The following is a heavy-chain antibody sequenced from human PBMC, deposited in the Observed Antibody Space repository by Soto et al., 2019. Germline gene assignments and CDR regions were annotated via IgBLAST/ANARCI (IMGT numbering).Heavy chain of an antibody. J-gene: IGHJ5*01. Sequence: GGSMRLSCAAAALTVGSNYMSWVRHAQGQGLEWVSVIYTSSSSNYAGSVNGRFAITSDNSKNTLSLQLHSRRAVETAVSYCAGWNYYASSMAFLFDSWGQGTLVTVSS. V-gene: IGHV3-53*01. D-gene: IGHD3-22*01. CDR2: IYTSSSS. CDR3: AGWNYYASSMAFLFDS. CDR1: ALTVGSNY.